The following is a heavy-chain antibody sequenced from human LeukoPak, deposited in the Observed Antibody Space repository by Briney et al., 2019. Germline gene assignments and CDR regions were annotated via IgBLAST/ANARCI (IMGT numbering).Heavy chain of an antibody. Sequence: PSETLSLTCIVSGGSISSSSYYWGWIRQPPGKGLEWIGSIYYSGSTYYNPSLKSRVTISVDTSKNQFSLKLSSVTAADTAVYYCARAVVVAGGLGRLLFDWYFDLWGRGTLVTVSS. CDR3: ARAVVVAGGLGRLLFDWYFDL. V-gene: IGHV4-39*07. J-gene: IGHJ2*01. CDR1: GGSISSSSYY. D-gene: IGHD3-10*01. CDR2: IYYSGST.